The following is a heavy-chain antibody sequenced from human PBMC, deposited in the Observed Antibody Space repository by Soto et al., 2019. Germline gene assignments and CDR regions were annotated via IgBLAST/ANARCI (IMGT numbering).Heavy chain of an antibody. CDR2: IYHSGST. CDR3: ARVRSGWAIDY. D-gene: IGHD6-19*01. V-gene: IGHV4-30-2*01. CDR1: GGSISSGGYS. J-gene: IGHJ4*02. Sequence: QLQLQESGSGLVKPSQTLSLTCAVSGGSISSGGYSWSWIRQPPGKVLEYIGYIYHSGSTYSNPSLKSRVTISVDRSKNQFSLKLSSVTAADTAVYYCARVRSGWAIDYWGQGTLVTVSS.